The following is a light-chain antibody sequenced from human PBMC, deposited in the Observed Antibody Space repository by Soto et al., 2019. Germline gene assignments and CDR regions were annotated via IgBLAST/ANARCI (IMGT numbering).Light chain of an antibody. CDR2: DVS. CDR1: ESVTDY. Sequence: EVMVTRSPRSLSLARRDGVSGKCGASESVTDYLAWYQQKPGQAPRLLVYDVSNRAAGFPTRFRGSGSGTEFTLSISSLQPDDFATYYCQHYNSYSEALGQGTKVDIK. CDR3: QHYNSYSEA. V-gene: IGKV3-11*01. J-gene: IGKJ1*01.